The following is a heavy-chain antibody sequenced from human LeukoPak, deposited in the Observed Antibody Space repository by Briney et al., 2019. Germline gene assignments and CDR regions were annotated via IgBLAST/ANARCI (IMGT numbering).Heavy chain of an antibody. CDR3: ARDLYSSSWYGVSYYYMDV. Sequence: ASVKVSCKASGYTFTGYYIHWVRQAPGQGLEWMGWINPNSGGTNYAQKFQGRVTMTRDTSISTAYMELSRLRSDDTAVYYCARDLYSSSWYGVSYYYMDVWGKGTTVTISS. CDR1: GYTFTGYY. J-gene: IGHJ6*03. V-gene: IGHV1-2*02. D-gene: IGHD6-13*01. CDR2: INPNSGGT.